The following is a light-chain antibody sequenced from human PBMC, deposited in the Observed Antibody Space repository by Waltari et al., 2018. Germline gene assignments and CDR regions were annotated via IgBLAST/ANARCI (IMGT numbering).Light chain of an antibody. J-gene: IGLJ2*01. CDR3: SSYSGTNTRVI. CDR2: DVS. V-gene: IGLV2-14*03. Sequence: QSALTQPASVSGSPGQSISISCTGTSIDIGPYDYVSRYQQQPGKAPKMVIYDVSHRPSGVSNRFSGSKSGNTASLIISGLQSEDEGDYYCSSYSGTNTRVIFGGGTKLTVL. CDR1: SIDIGPYDY.